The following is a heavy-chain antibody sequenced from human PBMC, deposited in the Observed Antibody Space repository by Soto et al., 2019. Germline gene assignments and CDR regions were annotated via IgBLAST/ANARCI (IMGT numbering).Heavy chain of an antibody. Sequence: ASVKVSCKASGYPFTKYTMHWVRQAPGQRLEWMGWINAGNGNTKSSQNFQGRVTITRDTSASTVYMELSSLRSEDTAVYYCAKEAGYSSSWQFDYWGQ. CDR3: AKEAGYSSSWQFDY. CDR2: INAGNGNT. V-gene: IGHV1-3*01. CDR1: GYPFTKYT. J-gene: IGHJ4*01. D-gene: IGHD6-13*01.